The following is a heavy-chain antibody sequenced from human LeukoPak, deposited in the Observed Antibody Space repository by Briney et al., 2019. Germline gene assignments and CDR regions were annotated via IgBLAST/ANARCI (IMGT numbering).Heavy chain of an antibody. D-gene: IGHD3-10*01. CDR3: ARSPPNRGVNYYYYYMDV. J-gene: IGHJ6*03. CDR1: GYTFTSYY. Sequence: ASVKVSCKASGYTFTSYYMHWVRQAPGQGLEWMGGIIPIFGTANYAQKFQGRVTITADESTSTAYMELSSLRSEDTAVYYCARSPPNRGVNYYYYYMDVWGKGTTVTISS. CDR2: IIPIFGTA. V-gene: IGHV1-69*13.